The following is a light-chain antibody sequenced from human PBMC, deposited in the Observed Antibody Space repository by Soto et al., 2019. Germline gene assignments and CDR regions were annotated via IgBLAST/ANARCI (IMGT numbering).Light chain of an antibody. CDR3: QQYNNWPPYT. J-gene: IGKJ2*01. V-gene: IGKV3-15*01. CDR2: GAS. Sequence: EIVMTQSPATLSVSPGERATLSCRASQSVGSNLAWYQRKPGQPPRFLIYGASTRATGVPARFSGSGSGTEFTLTISSLQSEDFAVYYCQQYNNWPPYTFGQGTRLEIK. CDR1: QSVGSN.